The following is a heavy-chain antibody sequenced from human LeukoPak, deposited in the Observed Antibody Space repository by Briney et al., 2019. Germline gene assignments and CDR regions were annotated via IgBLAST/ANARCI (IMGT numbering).Heavy chain of an antibody. CDR2: IYYSGST. CDR1: GGSISSGDYY. CDR3: ARDSPGYYYGMDV. V-gene: IGHV4-30-4*01. J-gene: IGHJ6*02. Sequence: PSQTLSLTCTVSGGSISSGDYYWRWIRQPPGKGLEWIGYIYYSGSTYYNPSLKSRVTISVDTSKNQFSLKLSSVTAADTAVYYCARDSPGYYYGMDVWGQGTTVTVSS.